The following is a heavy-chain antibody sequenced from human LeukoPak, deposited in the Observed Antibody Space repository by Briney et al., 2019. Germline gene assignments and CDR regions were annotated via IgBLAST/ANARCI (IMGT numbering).Heavy chain of an antibody. CDR2: IYYSGST. Sequence: SETLSLTCAVYGGSFSGYYWGWIRQPPGKGLEWIGSIYYSGSTYYNPSLKSRVTISVDTSKNQFSLKLSSVTAADTAVYYCAREQEIVVVVAAYDAFDIWGQGTMVTVSS. CDR3: AREQEIVVVVAAYDAFDI. J-gene: IGHJ3*02. D-gene: IGHD2-15*01. CDR1: GGSFSGYY. V-gene: IGHV4-34*01.